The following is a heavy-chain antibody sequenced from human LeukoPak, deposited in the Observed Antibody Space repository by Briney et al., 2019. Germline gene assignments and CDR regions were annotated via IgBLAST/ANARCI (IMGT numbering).Heavy chain of an antibody. J-gene: IGHJ3*02. CDR1: GFKVNENF. CDR2: VFSGGET. V-gene: IGHV3-53*05. CDR3: AKASVGARDAFDI. D-gene: IGHD1-26*01. Sequence: GGSLRPSCEASGFKVNENFMSWVRQAPGKGLEWVATVFSGGETYFADSVKGRFTISRDNSKNTLYLQMNSLRTEDTAVYYCAKASVGARDAFDIWGQETMVTVSS.